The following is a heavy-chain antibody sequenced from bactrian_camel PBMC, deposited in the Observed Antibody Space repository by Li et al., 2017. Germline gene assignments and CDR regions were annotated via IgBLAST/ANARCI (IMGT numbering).Heavy chain of an antibody. J-gene: IGHJ4*01. D-gene: IGHD1*01. CDR3: VKGQSELWDFGD. CDR2: IASDGRP. Sequence: DVQLVESGGGSVQAGGSLRLSCDASGVTDRNVCMTWFRQAPGNEREGVAAIASDGRPSYADSVKGRFRISRDNVKNTLYLQLNSLKTEDTAMYYCVKGQSELWDFGDWGQGTQVTVS. CDR1: GVTDRNVC. V-gene: IGHV3S67*01.